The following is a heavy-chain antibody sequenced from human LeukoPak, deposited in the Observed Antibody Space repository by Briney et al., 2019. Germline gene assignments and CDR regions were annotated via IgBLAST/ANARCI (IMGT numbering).Heavy chain of an antibody. V-gene: IGHV3-48*02. CDR3: ARLLATWDYYYMDV. CDR1: GFTFSTYS. CDR2: IGGSGSFI. D-gene: IGHD3-3*02. Sequence: RGSLRLSCAGSGFTFSTYSIKWVRQAPGKGLEWVSHIGGSGSFIYYADSVKGRFTISRDNAKNSVYLQMNSLRDEDTAVYFCARLLATWDYYYMDVWGKGTTVTVSS. J-gene: IGHJ6*03.